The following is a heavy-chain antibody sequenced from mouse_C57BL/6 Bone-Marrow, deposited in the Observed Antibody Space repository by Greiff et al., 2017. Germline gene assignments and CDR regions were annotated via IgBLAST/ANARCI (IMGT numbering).Heavy chain of an antibody. V-gene: IGHV5-6*01. D-gene: IGHD2-1*01. CDR1: GFTFSSYG. Sequence: EVQLVESGGDLVKPGGSLKLSCAASGFTFSSYGMSWVRQTPDKRLEWVATISSGGSYTYYPDSVKGRFTISRDNAKNTLYLQMSSLKSEDTAMYYCARPYLLGDYFDYWGQGTTLTVSS. CDR3: ARPYLLGDYFDY. CDR2: ISSGGSYT. J-gene: IGHJ2*01.